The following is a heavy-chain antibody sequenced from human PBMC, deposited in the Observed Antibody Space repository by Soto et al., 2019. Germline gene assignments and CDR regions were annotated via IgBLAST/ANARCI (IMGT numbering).Heavy chain of an antibody. Sequence: GASVKVSCKASGYTFITYAIHWVRQAPGQRLEWMGWINVDNGNTNYAQKLQGRVTMTTDTSTSTAYMELRSLRSDDTAVYYCARGTAEGVFDYWGQGTLVTVSS. CDR3: ARGTAEGVFDY. CDR2: INVDNGNT. CDR1: GYTFITYA. D-gene: IGHD6-13*01. J-gene: IGHJ4*02. V-gene: IGHV1-18*01.